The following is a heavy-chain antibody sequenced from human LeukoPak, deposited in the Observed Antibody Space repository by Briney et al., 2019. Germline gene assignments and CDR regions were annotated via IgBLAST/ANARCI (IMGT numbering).Heavy chain of an antibody. CDR2: IYYSGST. CDR1: GGSISSSSSY. CDR3: ARDKWPRDY. Sequence: SETLSLTCSVSGGSISSSSSYWGWIRQPPGKGLEWIGSIYYSGSTYYNPSLKSRVTISVDTSKNQFSLKLSSVTAADTAVYYCARDKWPRDYWGQGTLVTVSS. J-gene: IGHJ4*02. V-gene: IGHV4-39*07. D-gene: IGHD5-12*01.